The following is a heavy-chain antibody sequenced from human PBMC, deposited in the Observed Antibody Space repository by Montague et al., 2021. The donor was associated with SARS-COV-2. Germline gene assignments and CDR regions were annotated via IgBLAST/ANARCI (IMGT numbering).Heavy chain of an antibody. CDR2: SYYTGTT. D-gene: IGHD3-10*01. Sequence: SETLSLTCTVSGDSFNSPNCYCAWIRQPPGKGLVWIGSSYYTGTTSDXPSLRSQVTMSVDTSKTQFSLKMNSVTAADTAVYYCARGSYGSGSYHAFDIWSQGTVVAVSS. CDR3: ARGSYGSGSYHAFDI. V-gene: IGHV4-39*01. J-gene: IGHJ3*02. CDR1: GDSFNSPNCY.